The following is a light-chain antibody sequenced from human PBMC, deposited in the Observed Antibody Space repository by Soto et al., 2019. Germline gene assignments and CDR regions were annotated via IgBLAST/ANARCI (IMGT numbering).Light chain of an antibody. CDR3: HQYHSPPQT. V-gene: IGKV3-20*01. CDR1: QTMTRAY. J-gene: IGKJ2*01. CDR2: AAS. Sequence: EVVLLQSPGTLSLSPGERATLSCRASQTMTRAYLAWYQQKPGQAPRLLIYAASYRATGIPDKFSGSGSGTDFSLTISRLEPEDSAVYYCHQYHSPPQTFGQWT.